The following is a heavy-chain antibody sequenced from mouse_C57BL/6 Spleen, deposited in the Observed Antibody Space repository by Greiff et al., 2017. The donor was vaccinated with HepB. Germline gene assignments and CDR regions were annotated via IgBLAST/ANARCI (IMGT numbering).Heavy chain of an antibody. CDR2: ISDGGSYT. Sequence: EVQLVESGGGLVKPGGSLKLSCAASGFTFSSYAMSWVRQTPEKRLEWVATISDGGSYTYYPDNVKGRFTISRDNAQNNLYLQMSHLKSEDTAMYYCARDTDGYYGYWGQGTTLTVSS. CDR3: ARDTDGYYGY. V-gene: IGHV5-4*01. CDR1: GFTFSSYA. J-gene: IGHJ2*01. D-gene: IGHD2-3*01.